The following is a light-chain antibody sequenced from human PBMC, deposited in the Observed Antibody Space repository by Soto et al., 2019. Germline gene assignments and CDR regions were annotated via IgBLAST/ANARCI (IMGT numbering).Light chain of an antibody. J-gene: IGLJ3*02. Sequence: QLVLTQPPSVSGAPGQRVTVPCTGNSSNLGAGYDVHWYQQLPGTAPKLVIYGNRNRPSGVPERFSGSKSGTSASLAITGLQAEDEGDYYCQAYDYSLTASVFGGGTKLTVL. V-gene: IGLV1-40*01. CDR1: SSNLGAGYD. CDR3: QAYDYSLTASV. CDR2: GNR.